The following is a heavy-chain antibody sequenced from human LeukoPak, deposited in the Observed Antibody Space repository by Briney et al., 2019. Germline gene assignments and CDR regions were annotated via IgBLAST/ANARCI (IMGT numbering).Heavy chain of an antibody. J-gene: IGHJ6*03. D-gene: IGHD5-12*01. Sequence: ASVKVSCTASGYTFTSYGISWVRQAPGQGLEWMGWINPNSGDTNYAQKFQGRVTMTRDTSISTAQMDLSSLRSDDTAVYYCARDGVFLEVEIEDYYYMDVWGKGTTVTVSS. CDR2: INPNSGDT. V-gene: IGHV1-2*02. CDR1: GYTFTSYG. CDR3: ARDGVFLEVEIEDYYYMDV.